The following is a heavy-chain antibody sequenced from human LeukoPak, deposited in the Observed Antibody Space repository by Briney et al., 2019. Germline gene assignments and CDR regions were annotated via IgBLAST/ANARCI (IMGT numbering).Heavy chain of an antibody. J-gene: IGHJ5*02. V-gene: IGHV1-8*02. CDR3: ARGLPPGTRSGSSWLDD. Sequence: GASVKVSCKASGYTFTGYYIHWVRQAPAQGLECMGWINPNSGNTGYAQKFQGRVTMTRNTSISTAYMELSSLRSEDTAVYCCARGLPPGTRSGSSWLDDWAQGTVVTVSS. CDR1: GYTFTGYY. D-gene: IGHD3-10*01. CDR2: INPNSGNT.